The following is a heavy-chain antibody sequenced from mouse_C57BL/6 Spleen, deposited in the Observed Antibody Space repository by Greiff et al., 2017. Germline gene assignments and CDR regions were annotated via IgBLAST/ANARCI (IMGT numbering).Heavy chain of an antibody. CDR1: GYTFTSYW. CDR2: LYPSDSET. D-gene: IGHD2-3*01. CDR3: ASVYDGYLYWYFDV. Sequence: QVQLQQPGAELVRPGSSVKLSCKASGYTFTSYWLDWVKQRPGQGLELIGNLYPSDSETHYNQKFKDKATLTVDKSSSTAYMQLSSLTSEDSAVYYCASVYDGYLYWYFDVWGTGTTVTVSS. J-gene: IGHJ1*03. V-gene: IGHV1-61*01.